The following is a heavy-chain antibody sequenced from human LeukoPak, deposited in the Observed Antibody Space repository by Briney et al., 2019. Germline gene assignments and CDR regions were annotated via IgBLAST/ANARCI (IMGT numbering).Heavy chain of an antibody. CDR1: GYTFTGYY. CDR2: VNPNSGGT. CDR3: ATGHSGSYPAPGY. D-gene: IGHD1-26*01. J-gene: IGHJ4*02. Sequence: ASVKVSCKASGYTFTGYYMRWVRQAPGQGLEWMGWVNPNSGGTNYAQKFQGRVTMTEDTSTDTAYMELSSLRSEDTAVYYCATGHSGSYPAPGYWGQGTLVTVSS. V-gene: IGHV1-2*02.